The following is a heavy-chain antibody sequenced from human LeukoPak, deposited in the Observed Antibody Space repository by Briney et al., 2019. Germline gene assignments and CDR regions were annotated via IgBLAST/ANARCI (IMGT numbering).Heavy chain of an antibody. J-gene: IGHJ4*02. V-gene: IGHV1-2*02. CDR3: ARRGVYYDSSGYYYCSDY. CDR1: GYTFTGYY. D-gene: IGHD3-22*01. CDR2: INPNSGGT. Sequence: ASVKVSCKASGYTFTGYYMHWVRQAPGQGLEWMGWINPNSGGTNYAQKFQGRVTMTRDTSISTAYMELSRLRSDDTAVYYCARRGVYYDSSGYYYCSDYWGQGTLVTVSS.